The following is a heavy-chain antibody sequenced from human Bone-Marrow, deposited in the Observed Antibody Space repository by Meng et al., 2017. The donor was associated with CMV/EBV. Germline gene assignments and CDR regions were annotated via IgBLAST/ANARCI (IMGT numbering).Heavy chain of an antibody. J-gene: IGHJ4*02. CDR2: IWYDGSNK. CDR1: RFTFSSYG. D-gene: IGHD6-13*01. V-gene: IGHV3-33*06. CDR3: AKDKGEGSSWYVIDY. Sequence: GESLKISCAASRFTFSSYGMHWVRQAPGKGLEWVAVIWYDGSNKYYADSVKGRFTISRDNSKNTLYLQMNSLRAEDTAVYYCAKDKGEGSSWYVIDYWGQGTLVTVSS.